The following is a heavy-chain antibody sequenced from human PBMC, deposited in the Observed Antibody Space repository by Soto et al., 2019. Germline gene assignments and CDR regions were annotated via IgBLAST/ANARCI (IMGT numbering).Heavy chain of an antibody. CDR1: GGTSSSHS. CDR2: IDHGGST. J-gene: IGHJ4*02. V-gene: IGHV4-34*01. CDR3: ARGITMRVAVQRDAPDQYYFDY. Sequence: SETLALTCAIYGGTSSSHSRSWVRQPPGKGLEWIGEIDHGGSTNYNPYLKSRVTISGDTSKNQFSLKLSSVTAADTAVYYCARGITMRVAVQRDAPDQYYFDYWAQGTLVTVSS. D-gene: IGHD3-22*01.